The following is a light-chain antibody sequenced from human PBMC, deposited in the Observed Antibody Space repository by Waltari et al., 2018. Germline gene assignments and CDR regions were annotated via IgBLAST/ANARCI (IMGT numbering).Light chain of an antibody. CDR2: DAS. Sequence: VLTQSPATLSFSPGERATISCRASQRITNYLAWSQLKPGQAPRLPIYDASNRATGIPARFSGSGSGTDFTLTISNLEPEDSAVYYCQQRSKWPLTFGGGTKVEIK. CDR1: QRITNY. J-gene: IGKJ4*01. CDR3: QQRSKWPLT. V-gene: IGKV3-11*01.